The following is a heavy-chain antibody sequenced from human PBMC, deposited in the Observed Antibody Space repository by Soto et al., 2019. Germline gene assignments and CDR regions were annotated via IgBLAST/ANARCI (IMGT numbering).Heavy chain of an antibody. CDR2: IIPIFGTA. CDR1: GGTFSSYA. J-gene: IGHJ5*02. D-gene: IGHD6-13*01. CDR3: ARDVKAALAPAGWFDP. V-gene: IGHV1-69*13. Sequence: SVNVSCKASGGTFSSYAISWVRQAPGQGLGWMGGIIPIFGTANYAQKFQGRVTITADESTSTAYMELSSLRSEDTAVYYCARDVKAALAPAGWFDPWGQGTLVTVSS.